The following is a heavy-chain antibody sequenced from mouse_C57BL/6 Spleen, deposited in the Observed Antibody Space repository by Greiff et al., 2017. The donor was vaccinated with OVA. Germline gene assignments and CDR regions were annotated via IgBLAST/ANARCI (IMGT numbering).Heavy chain of an antibody. Sequence: VQLQQSGAELVRPGASVKLSCTASGFTITDYYMHWVKQRPEQGLEWIGRIDPEDGDTEYAPKFQGKATMTADTSSNTAYLQLSSLTSEDSAVYYCTTAYWAWFAYWGQGTLLTVSA. CDR3: TTAYWAWFAY. CDR1: GFTITDYY. V-gene: IGHV14-1*01. D-gene: IGHD2-10*01. CDR2: IDPEDGDT. J-gene: IGHJ3*01.